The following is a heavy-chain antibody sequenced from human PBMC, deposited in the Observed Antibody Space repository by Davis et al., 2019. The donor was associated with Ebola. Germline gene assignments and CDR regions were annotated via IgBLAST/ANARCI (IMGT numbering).Heavy chain of an antibody. D-gene: IGHD6-19*01. CDR3: AKGGSGWPSDYSYGMGV. J-gene: IGHJ6*04. CDR2: VTSSGGGT. CDR1: GFTFSSNS. Sequence: GGSLRLSCAASGFTFSSNSMNWARQAPGKGLEWVSAVTSSGGGTYYADSVKGRFTISRDNSKNTLYLQMNSLRVEDTAVYYCAKGGSGWPSDYSYGMGVWGKGTTVTVSS. V-gene: IGHV3-23*01.